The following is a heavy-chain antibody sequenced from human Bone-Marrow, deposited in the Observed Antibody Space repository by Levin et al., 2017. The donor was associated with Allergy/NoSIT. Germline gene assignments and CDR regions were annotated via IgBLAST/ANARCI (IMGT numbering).Heavy chain of an antibody. V-gene: IGHV3-48*02. CDR1: GFTYSDFS. CDR2: ISASSSNR. Sequence: AGGSLRLSCEASGFTYSDFSMTWVRQPPGKGLEWLSYISASSSNRYYAESVKGRFTVSRDNAKNSLYLQMNSLRDEDTAVYYCARVWREVSGRGYCGGGSCYLGAYWGQGTLVAVSS. J-gene: IGHJ4*02. CDR3: ARVWREVSGRGYCGGGSCYLGAY. D-gene: IGHD2-15*01.